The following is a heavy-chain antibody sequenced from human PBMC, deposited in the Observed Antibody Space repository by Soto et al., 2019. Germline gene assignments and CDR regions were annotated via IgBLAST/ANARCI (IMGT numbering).Heavy chain of an antibody. V-gene: IGHV3-21*01. J-gene: IGHJ4*02. CDR2: ISSSSSYI. CDR3: ARSGAIVGATERQIPVDY. Sequence: EVQLVESGGGLVKPGGSLRLSCAASGFTFSSYSMNWVRQAPGKGLEWVSSISSSSSYIYYADSVKGRFTISRDNAKNSLDLQMNSLRAEDTAVYYCARSGAIVGATERQIPVDYWGQGTLVTVSS. CDR1: GFTFSSYS. D-gene: IGHD1-26*01.